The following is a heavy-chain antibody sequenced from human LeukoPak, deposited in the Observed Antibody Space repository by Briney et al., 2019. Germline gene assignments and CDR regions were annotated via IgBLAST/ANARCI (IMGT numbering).Heavy chain of an antibody. Sequence: GASVKVSCKASGYTFTSNGISWVRQAPGQGLEWMGWIGAYSGNTKYAQNLQGRVTMTRGTSTSTAYMELRSLRSDDTAVYYCAREKVGGTNHFDYWGQGTLVSVSS. CDR1: GYTFTSNG. J-gene: IGHJ4*02. V-gene: IGHV1-18*01. D-gene: IGHD1-26*01. CDR2: IGAYSGNT. CDR3: AREKVGGTNHFDY.